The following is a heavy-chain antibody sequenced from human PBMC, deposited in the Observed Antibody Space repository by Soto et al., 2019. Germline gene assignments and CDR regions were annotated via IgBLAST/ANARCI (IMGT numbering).Heavy chain of an antibody. D-gene: IGHD3-16*02. J-gene: IGHJ5*02. CDR1: GGSISSYY. CDR3: ARDMPLYDYVWGSYRPRGWFDP. CDR2: IYYSGST. V-gene: IGHV4-59*01. Sequence: PSETLSLTCTVSGGSISSYYWSWIRQPPGKGLEWIGYIYYSGSTNYNPSLKSRVTISVDTSKNQFSLNLSSVTAADTAVYYCARDMPLYDYVWGSYRPRGWFDPWGQGTLVTVSS.